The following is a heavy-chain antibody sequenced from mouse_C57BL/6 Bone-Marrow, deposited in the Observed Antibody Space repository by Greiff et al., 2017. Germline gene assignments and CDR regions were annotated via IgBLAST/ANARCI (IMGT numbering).Heavy chain of an antibody. CDR2: IYPRSGNT. V-gene: IGHV1-81*01. CDR3: ARKEGGFAY. Sequence: QLQLKQSGAELARPGASGKLSCQASGYTFTSYGISWVKQRTGQGLEWIGEIYPRSGNTYYNEKFKGKATLTADKSSSTAYMELRSLTSEDSAVYFCARKEGGFAYWGRGTLVTVAA. CDR1: GYTFTSYG. J-gene: IGHJ3*01.